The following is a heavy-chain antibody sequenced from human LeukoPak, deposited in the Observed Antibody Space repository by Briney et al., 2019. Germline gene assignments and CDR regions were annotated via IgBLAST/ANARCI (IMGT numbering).Heavy chain of an antibody. J-gene: IGHJ4*02. CDR1: GGSIRSYY. Sequence: SETLSLTCSVSGGSIRSYYWSWIRQPPGKGLEWIGYIYYSGSTNYNSCIKSRVTISVDTSKTQFSLRLSSVTAADTAVYYCARHGSVTTPFDYWGQGTLVTVSS. D-gene: IGHD4-17*01. CDR3: ARHGSVTTPFDY. CDR2: IYYSGST. V-gene: IGHV4-59*08.